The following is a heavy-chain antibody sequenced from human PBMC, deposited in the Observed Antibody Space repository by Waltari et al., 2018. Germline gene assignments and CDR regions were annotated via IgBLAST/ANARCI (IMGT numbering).Heavy chain of an antibody. CDR3: ARQDYDFWSGYYTGWFDP. J-gene: IGHJ5*02. Sequence: QVQLQESGPGLVKPSQTLSLTCTVSGGSISSGSYYWSWIRQPAGKGLEWIGRMSTSGSTNYNPSPKSRVTISVDTSKNQFSLKLSSVTAADTAVYYCARQDYDFWSGYYTGWFDPWGQGTLVTVSS. D-gene: IGHD3-3*01. CDR1: GGSISSGSYY. V-gene: IGHV4-61*02. CDR2: MSTSGST.